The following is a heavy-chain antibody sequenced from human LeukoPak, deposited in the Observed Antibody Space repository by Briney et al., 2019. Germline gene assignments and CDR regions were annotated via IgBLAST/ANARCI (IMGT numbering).Heavy chain of an antibody. CDR2: FDPEDGET. D-gene: IGHD2-2*01. J-gene: IGHJ6*02. V-gene: IGHV1-24*01. Sequence: ASVKVSCKVSGYTLTELSMHWVRQAPGKGLEWMGGFDPEDGETIYAQKFQGRVTMTEDTSTDTAYMELSSLRSEDTAVYYCATGTYCSSTSCPYYYYGMDVWGQGTTVTVSS. CDR1: GYTLTELS. CDR3: ATGTYCSSTSCPYYYYGMDV.